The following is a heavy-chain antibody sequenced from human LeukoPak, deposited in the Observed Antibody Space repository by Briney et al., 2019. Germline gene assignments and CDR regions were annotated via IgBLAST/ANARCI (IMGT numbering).Heavy chain of an antibody. CDR2: INHSGST. CDR3: ARGLIPNYYYYMDV. CDR1: GGSFSGYY. J-gene: IGHJ6*03. V-gene: IGHV4-34*01. Sequence: PSETLSLTCAVYGGSFSGYYWSWIRQPPGKGLEWIGEINHSGSTNYNPSLKSRVTISVDTSKNQFSLKLSSVTAADTAVYYCARGLIPNYYYYMDVWGEGTTVSVSS.